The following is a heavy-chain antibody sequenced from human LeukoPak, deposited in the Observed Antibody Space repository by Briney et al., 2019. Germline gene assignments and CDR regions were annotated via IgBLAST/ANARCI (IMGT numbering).Heavy chain of an antibody. D-gene: IGHD2-15*01. V-gene: IGHV4-39*07. CDR3: ARGSGTYCSGGSCYPNWFDP. CDR2: MYYSGST. CDR1: GGSISSSSYY. J-gene: IGHJ5*02. Sequence: PSETLSLTCTVSGGSISSSSYYWGWIRQPPGKGLEWIGSMYYSGSTYYNSSLKSRVTISVDTSKNQFSLKLSSVTAADTAVYYCARGSGTYCSGGSCYPNWFDPWGQGTLVTVSS.